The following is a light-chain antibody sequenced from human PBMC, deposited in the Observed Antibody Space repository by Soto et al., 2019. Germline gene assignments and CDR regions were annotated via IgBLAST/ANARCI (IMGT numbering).Light chain of an antibody. V-gene: IGKV3-15*01. CDR3: QQRNYWQVT. Sequence: EIVMTTSPATLSVSPGERATLSCRASQSVSSNLAWYQQKPGQAPRLLIYGASTRATGIPARFSGSGSGTEFTLTISSLEPEDFAVYYCQQRNYWQVTFGQGTRLEIK. J-gene: IGKJ5*01. CDR2: GAS. CDR1: QSVSSN.